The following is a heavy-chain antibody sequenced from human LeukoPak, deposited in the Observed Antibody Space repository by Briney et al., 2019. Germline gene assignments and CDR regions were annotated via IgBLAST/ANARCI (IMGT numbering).Heavy chain of an antibody. V-gene: IGHV4-39*07. J-gene: IGHJ3*02. D-gene: IGHD5-24*01. Sequence: SETLSLTCTVSGGSISSSSYYWGWIRQPPGKGLEWIGSIYYSGSTYYNPSLKSRVTISVDTSKNQFSLKLSSVTAADTAVYYCARLGQVEMATGANAFDIWGQGTMVTVSS. CDR2: IYYSGST. CDR1: GGSISSSSYY. CDR3: ARLGQVEMATGANAFDI.